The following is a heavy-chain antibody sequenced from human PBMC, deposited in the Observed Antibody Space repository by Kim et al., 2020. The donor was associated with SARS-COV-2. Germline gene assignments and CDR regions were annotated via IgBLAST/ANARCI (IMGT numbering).Heavy chain of an antibody. Sequence: GGSLRLSCAAPGFNFDDYAMHWVRQIAGKGLEFVSLINADSRTTFYADSVKGRFTISRDNNKNCLFLQMNTLTTDDTAWYYCTKDYWGSYTDWGRGTLVTVSS. CDR3: TKDYWGSYTD. J-gene: IGHJ4*02. CDR1: GFNFDDYA. V-gene: IGHV3-43*02. D-gene: IGHD1-26*01. CDR2: INADSRTT.